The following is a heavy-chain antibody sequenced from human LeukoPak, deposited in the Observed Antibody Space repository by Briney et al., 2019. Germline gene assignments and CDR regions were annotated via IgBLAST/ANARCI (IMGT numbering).Heavy chain of an antibody. CDR1: GFTFSSYS. CDR2: ISRGSASI. J-gene: IGHJ2*01. D-gene: IGHD2-21*02. Sequence: PGGSLRLSCAASGFTFSSYSMNWVRQAPGKGLEWVSSISRGSASIYYADSLKGRVTISRDNAKNSLSLQMNSLRVDDTAVYYCVRAPPYSGGDCSDWYFDLWGRGTLVTVSS. V-gene: IGHV3-21*01. CDR3: VRAPPYSGGDCSDWYFDL.